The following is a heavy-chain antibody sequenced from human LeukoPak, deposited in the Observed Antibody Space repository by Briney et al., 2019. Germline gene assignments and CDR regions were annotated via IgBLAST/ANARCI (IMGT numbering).Heavy chain of an antibody. D-gene: IGHD6-13*01. CDR3: ARGGSSWYDY. J-gene: IGHJ4*02. CDR1: EYTFTSYA. CDR2: INTNTGNP. V-gene: IGHV7-4-1*02. Sequence: ASVKVSCKAPEYTFTSYAMNWVRQAPGQGLEWMGWINTNTGNPTYARGFTGRFVFSLDTSVNTAYLEISSLKGEDSAVYYCARGGSSWYDYWGRGTLVTVSS.